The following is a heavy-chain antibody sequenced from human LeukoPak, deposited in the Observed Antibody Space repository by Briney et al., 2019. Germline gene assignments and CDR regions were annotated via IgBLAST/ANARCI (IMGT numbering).Heavy chain of an antibody. CDR2: INTDGSST. CDR1: GFTFSSYW. D-gene: IGHD1-26*01. Sequence: GGSLRLSCAASGFTFSSYWMHWVRQAPGKGLVWVSRINTDGSSTSYADSVKGRFTISRDNSKNTLYLQMNSLRAEDTAVYYCAREPTIATREWELVRGDAFDIWGQGTMVTVSS. CDR3: AREPTIATREWELVRGDAFDI. V-gene: IGHV3-74*01. J-gene: IGHJ3*02.